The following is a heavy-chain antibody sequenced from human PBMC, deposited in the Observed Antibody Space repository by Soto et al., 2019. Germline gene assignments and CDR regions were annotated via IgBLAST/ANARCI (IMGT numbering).Heavy chain of an antibody. CDR3: ARPSYDLTSTYYYDSSGYYYNDAFDI. D-gene: IGHD3-22*01. Sequence: ASVKVSCKASGGTFSSYAISWVRQAPGQGLEWMGGIIPIFGTANYAQKFQGRVTITADESTSTAYMELSSLRSEDTAVYYCARPSYDLTSTYYYDSSGYYYNDAFDIWGQGTMVTVSS. V-gene: IGHV1-69*13. J-gene: IGHJ3*02. CDR1: GGTFSSYA. CDR2: IIPIFGTA.